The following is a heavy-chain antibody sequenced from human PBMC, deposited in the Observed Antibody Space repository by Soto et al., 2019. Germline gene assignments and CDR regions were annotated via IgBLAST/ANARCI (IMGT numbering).Heavy chain of an antibody. J-gene: IGHJ5*02. CDR2: IYHSGRT. V-gene: IGHV4-38-2*01. CDR1: GYSISSGYY. D-gene: IGHD6-6*01. CDR3: ARGLPDSTSSHWFDP. Sequence: SDTLSLTCAVSGYSISSGYYWGWIRQPPGKGLEWIGSIYHSGRTYYNPSLKSRVTISVDTSKNQFSLKLSAVTAADTAVYYCARGLPDSTSSHWFDPWGQGTLVTVSS.